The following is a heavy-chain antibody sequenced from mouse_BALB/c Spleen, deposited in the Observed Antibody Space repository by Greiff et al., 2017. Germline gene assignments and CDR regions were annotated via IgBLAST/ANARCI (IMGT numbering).Heavy chain of an antibody. CDR3: ARHKDYGSSYRAMDY. CDR2: ISSGGSYT. CDR1: GFTFSSYG. V-gene: IGHV5-6*02. Sequence: DVKLVESGGDLVKPGGSLKLSCAASGFTFSSYGMSWVRQTPDKRLEWVATISSGGSYTYYPDSVKGRFTISRDNAKNTLYLQMSSLKSEDTAMYYCARHKDYGSSYRAMDYWGQGTSVTVSS. D-gene: IGHD1-1*01. J-gene: IGHJ4*01.